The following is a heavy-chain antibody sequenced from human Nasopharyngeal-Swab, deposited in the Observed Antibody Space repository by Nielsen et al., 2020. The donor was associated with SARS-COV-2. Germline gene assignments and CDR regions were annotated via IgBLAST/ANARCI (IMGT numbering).Heavy chain of an antibody. J-gene: IGHJ2*01. V-gene: IGHV3-7*03. D-gene: IGHD6-13*01. CDR3: ARESSPHWYFDL. CDR2: IKQDGSEK. CDR1: GFTFSRHW. Sequence: GGPLRLSCVVSGFTFSRHWMSWVRQAPGKGLEWVANIKQDGSEKYYVDSVKGRFTISRDNAKNSLYLQMNSLRAEDTAVYYCARESSPHWYFDLWGRGTLVTVSS.